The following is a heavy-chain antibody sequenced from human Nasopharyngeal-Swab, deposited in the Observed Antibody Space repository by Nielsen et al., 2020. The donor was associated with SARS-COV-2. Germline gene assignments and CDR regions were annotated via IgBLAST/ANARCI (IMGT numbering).Heavy chain of an antibody. J-gene: IGHJ4*02. CDR3: ARGTFGEWVLRGITMVRGVTLNPFDY. Sequence: GESLKISCAASGFTFSSYGMHWVRQAPGKGLEWVAVISYDGSNKYYADSVKGRFTISRDNSKNTLYLQMNSLRAEETAVYYCARGTFGEWVLRGITMVRGVTLNPFDYWGQGTLVTVSS. CDR1: GFTFSSYG. CDR2: ISYDGSNK. V-gene: IGHV3-30*03. D-gene: IGHD3-10*01.